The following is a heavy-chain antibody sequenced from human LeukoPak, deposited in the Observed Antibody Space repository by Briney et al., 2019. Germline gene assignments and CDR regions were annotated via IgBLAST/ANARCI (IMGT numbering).Heavy chain of an antibody. CDR1: GFTFSSYA. Sequence: GGSLRLSCAASGFTFSSYAMHWVRQAPGKGLEYVSAISSNGGSTYYANSVKGRFTISRDNSKNTLYLQMGSLRAEDMAVYYCARDIGSSGYCLTTLDYWGQGTLVTVSS. D-gene: IGHD3-22*01. V-gene: IGHV3-64*01. J-gene: IGHJ4*02. CDR2: ISSNGGST. CDR3: ARDIGSSGYCLTTLDY.